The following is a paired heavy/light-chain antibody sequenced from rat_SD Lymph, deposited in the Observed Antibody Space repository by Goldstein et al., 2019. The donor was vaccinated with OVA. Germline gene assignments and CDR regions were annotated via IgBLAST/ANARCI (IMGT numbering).Heavy chain of an antibody. Sequence: EEQLVESGGGLVQPGRSLKLSCLASGFTFSNFGMNWIRQAPGKGLEWVASISSSSSYIYYADTVKGRFTISRDNARNTLYLQMTSLRSEDTALYYCARQPVARGTAFDSWGQGVMVTVSS. CDR2: ISSSSSYI. CDR3: ARQPVARGTAFDS. CDR1: GFTFSNFG. D-gene: IGHD4-3*01. V-gene: IGHV5-34*01. J-gene: IGHJ2*01.
Light chain of an antibody. CDR2: SAS. J-gene: IGKJ2-3*01. V-gene: IGKV3S6*01. CDR1: KSVSTY. Sequence: DTVLTQSPALAVSLGQRVTISCRASKSVSTYMHWYQQKSGQQPKLLIYSASNLKSGVPSRFSGSGSGTGFTLTIDPVEADDIANYYCQQTNELPYTFGPGTKLELK. CDR3: QQTNELPYT.